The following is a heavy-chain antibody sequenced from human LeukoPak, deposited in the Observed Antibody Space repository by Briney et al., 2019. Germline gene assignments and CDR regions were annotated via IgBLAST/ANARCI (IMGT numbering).Heavy chain of an antibody. CDR3: AREVAAAGTRAFDI. CDR1: GGTFSSYA. J-gene: IGHJ3*02. V-gene: IGHV1-69*05. Sequence: SVKVSCKASGGTFSSYATSWVRQAPGQGLEWMGRIIPIFGTANYAQKFQGRVTITTDESTSTAYMELSSLRSEDTAVYYCAREVAAAGTRAFDIWGQGTMVTVSS. CDR2: IIPIFGTA. D-gene: IGHD6-13*01.